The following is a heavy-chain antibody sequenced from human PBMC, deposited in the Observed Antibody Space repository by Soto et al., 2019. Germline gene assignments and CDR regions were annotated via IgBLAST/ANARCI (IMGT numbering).Heavy chain of an antibody. CDR2: IYPDESDT. V-gene: IGHV5-51*03. CDR1: GYSFTKYW. D-gene: IGHD5-12*01. Sequence: EVQLVQSGAEVKEPGESLKISCKGSGYSFTKYWIGWVRQMPGKGLEWMAIIYPDESDTRYSPSFQGQVTTSADNSISTAYLQWSSLKAADTAMYYCVRMGFSGGGYLSYYYYGMDIWGQGTTVTVSS. J-gene: IGHJ6*02. CDR3: VRMGFSGGGYLSYYYYGMDI.